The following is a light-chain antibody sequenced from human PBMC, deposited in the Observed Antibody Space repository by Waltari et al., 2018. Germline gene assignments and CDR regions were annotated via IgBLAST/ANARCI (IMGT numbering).Light chain of an antibody. J-gene: IGLJ3*02. V-gene: IGLV3-21*02. Sequence: SYVLTHPPSVSVGPGQTAMLPCGGKNIGRKSVHWYRQRPGQAPMLVVYDDGDRPSGIPERFSGSNSGDTATLTISRVEAGDEADYYCQVWDRSRDQWVFGGGTKLTVL. CDR1: NIGRKS. CDR3: QVWDRSRDQWV. CDR2: DDG.